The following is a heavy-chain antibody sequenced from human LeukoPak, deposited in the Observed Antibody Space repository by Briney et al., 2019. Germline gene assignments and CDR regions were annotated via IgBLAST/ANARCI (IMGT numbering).Heavy chain of an antibody. Sequence: ASVKVSCKASGYTFTGYYMHWVRQAPGQGLEWMGWINPNSGGTNYAQKFQGRVTMTRDTSISTAYMELSRLRSDDTAVYYCARDHSSTSEVVVDWFDPWGQGTLVTVSS. CDR2: INPNSGGT. CDR1: GYTFTGYY. J-gene: IGHJ5*02. D-gene: IGHD2-2*01. V-gene: IGHV1-2*02. CDR3: ARDHSSTSEVVVDWFDP.